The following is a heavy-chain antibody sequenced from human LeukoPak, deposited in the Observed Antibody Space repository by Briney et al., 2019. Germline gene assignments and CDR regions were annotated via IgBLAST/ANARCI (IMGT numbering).Heavy chain of an antibody. CDR1: GFTLSSYV. Sequence: PGGSLRLSCAASGFTLSSYVMNWVRQAPGKGLEWVSSISSSSRDVYYADSVKGRFTISRDNAKNSLYLQMNSLRAEDTAVYYCARDRGSGYDPGYFDYWGQGTLVTVSS. D-gene: IGHD5-12*01. V-gene: IGHV3-21*01. CDR2: ISSSSRDV. CDR3: ARDRGSGYDPGYFDY. J-gene: IGHJ4*02.